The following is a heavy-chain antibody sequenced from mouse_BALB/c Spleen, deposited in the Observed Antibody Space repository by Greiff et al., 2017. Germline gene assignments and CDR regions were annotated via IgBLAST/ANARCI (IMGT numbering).Heavy chain of an antibody. CDR1: GFTFSSFG. Sequence: EVQGVESGGGLVQPGGSRKLSCAASGFTFSSFGMHWVRQAPEKGLEWVAYISSGSSTIYYADTVKGRFTISRDNPKNTLFLQMTSLRSEDTAMYYCARRGYPYAMDYWGQGTSVTVSS. CDR3: ARRGYPYAMDY. J-gene: IGHJ4*01. V-gene: IGHV5-17*02. CDR2: ISSGSSTI.